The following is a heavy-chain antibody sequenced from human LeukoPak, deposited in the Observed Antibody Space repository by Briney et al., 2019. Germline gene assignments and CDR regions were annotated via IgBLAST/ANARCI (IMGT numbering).Heavy chain of an antibody. CDR2: IYYNGSP. J-gene: IGHJ4*02. CDR3: ARDRRAAGSIFDF. Sequence: SETLSLTCTVSGDSVSTYYWSWIRQPPGKGLEWIGNIYYNGSPNYNPSLMSRVTISIDRSKNQFSLKLSSVTAAGTAVYFCARDRRAAGSIFDFWGQGTLVTVSS. CDR1: GDSVSTYY. V-gene: IGHV4-59*02. D-gene: IGHD6-13*01.